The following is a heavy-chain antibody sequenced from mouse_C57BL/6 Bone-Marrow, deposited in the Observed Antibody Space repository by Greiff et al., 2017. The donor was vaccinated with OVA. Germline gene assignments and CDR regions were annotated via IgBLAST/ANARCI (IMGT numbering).Heavy chain of an antibody. CDR2: INPNYGTT. CDR3: ARRYYSSSYLYCDY. J-gene: IGHJ2*01. Sequence: VQLKESGPELVKPGASVKISCKASGYSFTDYNMNWVKQSNGKSLEWIGVINPNYGTTSYNQKFKGKATLTVDQSSSTAYMQLNSLTSEDSAVYYCARRYYSSSYLYCDYWGQGTTLTVSS. D-gene: IGHD1-1*01. CDR1: GYSFTDYN. V-gene: IGHV1-39*01.